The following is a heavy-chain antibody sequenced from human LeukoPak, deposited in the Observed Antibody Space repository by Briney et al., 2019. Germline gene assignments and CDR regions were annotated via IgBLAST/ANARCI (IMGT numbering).Heavy chain of an antibody. CDR1: GFTFSSYA. D-gene: IGHD3-16*01. CDR3: ARDLGGAFDY. Sequence: GGSLRLSCAASGFTFSSYAMNWVRQTPGKGLEWVSSISSSSSYIYYADSVKGRFTISRDNAKNSLYLQMNSLRAEDTAVYYCARDLGGAFDYWGQGTLVTVSS. V-gene: IGHV3-21*01. J-gene: IGHJ4*02. CDR2: ISSSSSYI.